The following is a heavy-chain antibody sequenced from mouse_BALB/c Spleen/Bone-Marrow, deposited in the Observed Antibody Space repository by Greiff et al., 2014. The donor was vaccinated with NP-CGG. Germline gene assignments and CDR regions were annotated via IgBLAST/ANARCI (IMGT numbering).Heavy chain of an antibody. V-gene: IGHV1-7*01. CDR1: GYTFTSYW. CDR3: ARRAYGGSYGFAY. J-gene: IGHJ3*01. CDR2: INPSTDYT. Sequence: QVQLQQSGAELAKPGASLKMSCKASGYTFTSYWMHWVKQRPGKGLEWIGYINPSTDYTEYNQKFKDKATLTADRSSSTAFMQLSSLTSEDSAVYYCARRAYGGSYGFAYWGQGTLVTVSS. D-gene: IGHD1-1*01.